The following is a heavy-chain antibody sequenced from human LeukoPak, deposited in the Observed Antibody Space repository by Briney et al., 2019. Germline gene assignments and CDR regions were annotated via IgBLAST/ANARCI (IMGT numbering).Heavy chain of an antibody. V-gene: IGHV3-23*01. Sequence: GGSLRLSCAASGFTFSSYAMSWVRQAPGKGLEWVSAISGSGGSTYYADSVKGRFTISRENSKNTLYMQMTSLRAEDTAVYYCAKYSYSYGDLDYWGQGTLVTVSS. CDR1: GFTFSSYA. J-gene: IGHJ4*02. D-gene: IGHD5-18*01. CDR3: AKYSYSYGDLDY. CDR2: ISGSGGST.